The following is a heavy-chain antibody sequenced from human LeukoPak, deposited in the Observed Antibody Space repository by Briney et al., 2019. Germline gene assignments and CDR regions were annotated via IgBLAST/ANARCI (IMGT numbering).Heavy chain of an antibody. V-gene: IGHV3-30*18. CDR3: AKDEDYGDYLNWFDP. CDR1: GFTFSTYG. J-gene: IGHJ5*02. D-gene: IGHD4-17*01. CDR2: ISHDGNKK. Sequence: PGRSLTLSCAASGFTFSTYGMHWVRQARAKGLEWVAVISHDGNKKYYVNSVKGRFTISRDNSKNTLYLQMNSLRAEDTAVYYCAKDEDYGDYLNWFDPWGQGTLVTVSS.